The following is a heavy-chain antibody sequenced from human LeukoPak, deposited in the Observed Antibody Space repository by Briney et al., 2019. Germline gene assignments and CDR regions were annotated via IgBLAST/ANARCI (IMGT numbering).Heavy chain of an antibody. CDR1: GDSISSSSSY. Sequence: SETLSLTCTVSGDSISSSSSYWGWIRQPPGEGLEWIGSIYYSGSTNYSPSLKSRVTISVDTSKNQFSLKLRSVTAADTAVYYCARISSSNWYNERGAFDVWGQGTMVTVSS. D-gene: IGHD6-13*01. CDR2: IYYSGST. CDR3: ARISSSNWYNERGAFDV. J-gene: IGHJ3*01. V-gene: IGHV4-39*07.